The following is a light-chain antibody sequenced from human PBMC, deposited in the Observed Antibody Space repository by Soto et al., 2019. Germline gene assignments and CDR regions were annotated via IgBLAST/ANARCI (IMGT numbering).Light chain of an antibody. Sequence: EIVLTQSPGTLSLSPGERATLSCRASQSVSSSYLAWYQQKPGQAPRLLIYGASSRATGIPDRFSGSGSGTDFTLTISRLELEDFAVYYCQQYGSSPLYTFGQGTKVDIK. CDR2: GAS. V-gene: IGKV3-20*01. CDR1: QSVSSSY. J-gene: IGKJ2*01. CDR3: QQYGSSPLYT.